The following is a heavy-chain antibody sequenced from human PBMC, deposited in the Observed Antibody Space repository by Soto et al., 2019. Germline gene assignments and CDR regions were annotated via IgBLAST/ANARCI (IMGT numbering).Heavy chain of an antibody. V-gene: IGHV1-46*01. CDR3: ARSPLRYFDWLLFFDY. J-gene: IGHJ4*02. Sequence: ASVKVSCKASGYTFTSYYMHWVRQAPGQGLEWMGIINPSGGGTNYAQKFQGRVTMTRDTSISTAYMELSRLRSDDTAVYYCARSPLRYFDWLLFFDYWGQGTLVTSPQ. CDR2: INPSGGGT. D-gene: IGHD3-9*01. CDR1: GYTFTSYY.